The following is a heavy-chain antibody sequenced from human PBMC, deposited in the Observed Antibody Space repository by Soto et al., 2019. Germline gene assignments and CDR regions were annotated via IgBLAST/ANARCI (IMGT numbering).Heavy chain of an antibody. Sequence: GGSLRLSCAASGFTFSSYAMSWVRQAPGKGLEWVSAISGSGGSTYYADSVKGRFTISRDNSKNTLYLQMNSLTAENTAVYYCAKDGAITIDTYYYYYMDVWGKGTTVTVSS. CDR3: AKDGAITIDTYYYYYMDV. V-gene: IGHV3-23*01. CDR2: ISGSGGST. CDR1: GFTFSSYA. J-gene: IGHJ6*03. D-gene: IGHD3-9*01.